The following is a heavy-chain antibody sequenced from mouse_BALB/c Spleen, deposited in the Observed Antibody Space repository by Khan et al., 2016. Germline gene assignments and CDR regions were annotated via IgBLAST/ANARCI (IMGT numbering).Heavy chain of an antibody. Sequence: VQLQESGAELMKPGASVKISCKATGYTFSNYWIEWIKERPGHGLEWIGEILPGSGTTNYNEKFKGTATFTAETSSNTACMQLSSLTSDASAVYYCARGSYWGQGTLVTVSA. J-gene: IGHJ3*01. CDR2: ILPGSGTT. CDR1: GYTFSNYW. V-gene: IGHV1-9*01. CDR3: ARGSY.